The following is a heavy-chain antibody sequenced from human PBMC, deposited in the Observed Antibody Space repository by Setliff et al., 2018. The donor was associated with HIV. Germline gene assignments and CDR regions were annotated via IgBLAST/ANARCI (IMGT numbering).Heavy chain of an antibody. Sequence: SETLSLTCTVSGGSISSSSYYWGWIRQPPGKGLEWIGSIYYSGSTNYNPSLKSRVTISVDTSKNQFSLELSSVTAADTAVYYCARGVASYYYYMDVWGKGTTVTVSS. V-gene: IGHV4-39*07. CDR1: GGSISSSSYY. J-gene: IGHJ6*03. CDR3: ARGVASYYYYMDV. CDR2: IYYSGST. D-gene: IGHD5-12*01.